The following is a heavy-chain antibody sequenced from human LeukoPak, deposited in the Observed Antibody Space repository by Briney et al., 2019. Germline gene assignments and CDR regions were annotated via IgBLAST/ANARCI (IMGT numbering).Heavy chain of an antibody. CDR3: ARDIDPRWYYYMDV. J-gene: IGHJ6*03. D-gene: IGHD1-14*01. CDR1: GFTFSSYA. V-gene: IGHV3-23*01. Sequence: PGGSLRLSCAASGFTFSSYAMNWVRQAPGKGLEWVSVISGSGSDTYYVDSVKGRFTVSRDNSENTLILQMNSLTVGDTAKYYCARDIDPRWYYYMDVWGKGTTVTVSS. CDR2: ISGSGSDT.